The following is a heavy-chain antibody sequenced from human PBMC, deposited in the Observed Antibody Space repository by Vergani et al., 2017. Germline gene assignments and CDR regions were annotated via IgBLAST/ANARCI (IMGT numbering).Heavy chain of an antibody. CDR3: VKDIAASGNYWYFDL. CDR1: GFTFDDYT. CDR2: ISWDGGST. V-gene: IGHV3-43*01. D-gene: IGHD6-13*01. J-gene: IGHJ2*01. Sequence: EVKLVESGGTLVQPGRSLRLSCAASGFTFDDYTMHWVRQAPGKGLEWVSLISWDGGSTYYADSVKGRFTISRDNSKNSLYLQMNSLRAEDTALYYCVKDIAASGNYWYFDLWGRGTLVTVSS.